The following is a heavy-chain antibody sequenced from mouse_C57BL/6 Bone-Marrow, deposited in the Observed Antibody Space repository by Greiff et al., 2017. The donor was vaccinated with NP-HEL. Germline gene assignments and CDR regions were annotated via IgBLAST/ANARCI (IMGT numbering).Heavy chain of an antibody. Sequence: VQLQQSGAELVRPGASVKLSCTASGFNIKDDYMHWVKQRPEQGLEWIGWIDPENGDTEYASKFQGKATITADTSSNTAYLQLSSLTSEDTAVYYCTTPFPFDVWATGTTVTVSS. CDR1: GFNIKDDY. CDR2: IDPENGDT. CDR3: TTPFPFDV. J-gene: IGHJ1*03. V-gene: IGHV14-4*01.